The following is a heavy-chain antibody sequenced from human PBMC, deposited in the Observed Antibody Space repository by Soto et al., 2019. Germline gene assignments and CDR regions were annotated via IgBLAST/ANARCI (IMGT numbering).Heavy chain of an antibody. CDR1: GGTFSSYA. J-gene: IGHJ4*02. V-gene: IGHV1-69*13. CDR3: ASGYYDSSGYSAFDY. D-gene: IGHD3-22*01. CDR2: IIPIFGTA. Sequence: SVKVSCKASGGTFSSYAISWVRQAPGQGLEWMGGIIPIFGTANYAQKFQGRVTITADESTSTAYMELSSLRSEDTAVYYCASGYYDSSGYSAFDYWGQGTLVTVSS.